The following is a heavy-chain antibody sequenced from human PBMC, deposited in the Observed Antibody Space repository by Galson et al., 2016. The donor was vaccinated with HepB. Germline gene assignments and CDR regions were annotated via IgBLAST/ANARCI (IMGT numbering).Heavy chain of an antibody. V-gene: IGHV1-18*01. CDR3: ARTDAGSEAFEV. CDR1: GYTFGNYD. J-gene: IGHJ3*01. D-gene: IGHD3-10*01. CDR2: VSGYNGNT. Sequence: SVKVSCKASGYTFGNYDVSWVRQAPGQGLEWMGRVSGYNGNTDYGQKVQGRVTMSIETSTNTAYMDLRSLGFDDTAVYFCARTDAGSEAFEVWGRGTLVTVSS.